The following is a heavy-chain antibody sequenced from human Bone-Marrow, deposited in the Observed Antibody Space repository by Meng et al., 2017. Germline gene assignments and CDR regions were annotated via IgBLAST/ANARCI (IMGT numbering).Heavy chain of an antibody. CDR2: INAGNGNT. V-gene: IGHV1-3*01. CDR3: ARIVLGDDLLPAGFYYYYGMDV. CDR1: GYTFTSYA. D-gene: IGHD3-16*01. Sequence: ASVKVSCKASGYTFTSYAMHWVRQAPGQRLEWMGWINAGNGNTKYSQKFQGRVTITRDTSASTAYTELSSLRSEDTAVYYCARIVLGDDLLPAGFYYYYGMDVWGQGTTVTVS. J-gene: IGHJ6*02.